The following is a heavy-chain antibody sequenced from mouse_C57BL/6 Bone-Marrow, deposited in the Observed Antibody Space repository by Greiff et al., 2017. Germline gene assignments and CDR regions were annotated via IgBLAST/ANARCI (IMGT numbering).Heavy chain of an antibody. CDR1: GYTFTSYG. CDR3: ARERVYYYGSRRYFDV. Sequence: LVESGAELARPGASVKLSCKASGYTFTSYGISWVKQRTGQGLEWIGEIYPRSGNTYYNEKFKGKDTLTADKSSSTAYMELRSLTSEDSAVYFCARERVYYYGSRRYFDVWGTGTTVTGSS. D-gene: IGHD1-1*01. J-gene: IGHJ1*03. V-gene: IGHV1-81*01. CDR2: IYPRSGNT.